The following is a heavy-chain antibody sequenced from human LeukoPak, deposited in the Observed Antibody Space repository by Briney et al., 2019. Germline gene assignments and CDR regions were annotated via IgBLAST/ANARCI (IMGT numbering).Heavy chain of an antibody. J-gene: IGHJ4*02. CDR3: VRDLGGRSGY. V-gene: IGHV3-7*03. CDR2: IKQDGSEK. CDR1: GFTFSLYW. Sequence: PGGSLRLSCAASGFTFSLYWMNWVRRAPGKGLEWVANIKQDGSEKNYVDSVKGRFTISRDNAKNTLYLQMNSLRAEDTAVYYCVRDLGGRSGYWGQGTLVTVSS. D-gene: IGHD1-26*01.